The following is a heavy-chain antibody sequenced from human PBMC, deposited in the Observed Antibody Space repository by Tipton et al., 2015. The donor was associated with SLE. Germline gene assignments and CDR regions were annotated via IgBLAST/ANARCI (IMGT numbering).Heavy chain of an antibody. D-gene: IGHD4/OR15-4a*01. CDR1: GFIFSSTW. V-gene: IGHV3-7*01. CDR3: GANIPPHYPAF. Sequence: SLRLSCAASGFIFSSTWMTWVRQAPGKGLEWVANIKGDGSEKHYVDSVKGRFTISRDNAENSVYLEMSSLKAEDTALYYCGANIPPHYPAFCGQVPLVTVSS. J-gene: IGHJ4*02. CDR2: IKGDGSEK.